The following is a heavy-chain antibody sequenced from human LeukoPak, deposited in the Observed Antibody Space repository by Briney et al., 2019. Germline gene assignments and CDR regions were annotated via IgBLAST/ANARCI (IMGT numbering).Heavy chain of an antibody. CDR3: ARDLVSPGYCSGGSCYSFDY. Sequence: ASVKVSCKASGGTFSSYAISWVRQAPGQGLEWMGWISAYNGNTNYAQKLQGRVTMTTDTSTSTAYMGLRSLRSDDTAVYYCARDLVSPGYCSGGSCYSFDYWGQGTLVTVSS. CDR1: GGTFSSYA. J-gene: IGHJ4*02. V-gene: IGHV1-18*01. D-gene: IGHD2-15*01. CDR2: ISAYNGNT.